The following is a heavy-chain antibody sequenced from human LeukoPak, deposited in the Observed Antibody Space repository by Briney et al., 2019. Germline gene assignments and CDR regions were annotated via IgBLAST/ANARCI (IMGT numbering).Heavy chain of an antibody. V-gene: IGHV3-21*01. CDR1: GFTFSSYS. D-gene: IGHD6-13*01. CDR3: ARAGYSSSWRERYKYYFDY. CDR2: ISSSSSYI. Sequence: PGGSLRLSCAASGFTFSSYSMNWVRQAPGKGLEWVSSISSSSSYIYYADSVKGRFTISRGNAKNSLYLQMKSLRAEDTAVYYCARAGYSSSWRERYKYYFDYWGQGTLVTVSS. J-gene: IGHJ4*02.